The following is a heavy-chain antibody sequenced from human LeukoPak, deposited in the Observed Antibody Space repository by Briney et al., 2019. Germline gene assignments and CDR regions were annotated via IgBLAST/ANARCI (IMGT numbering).Heavy chain of an antibody. D-gene: IGHD3-22*01. V-gene: IGHV3-7*01. CDR2: IKQDGSEK. Sequence: PGGSLRLSCAASGFSFSTYWMTWVRQAPGKGLEWVANIKQDGSEKYYVDSVKGRFTIFRDNARNSLYLQMNSLRAEDTAVYYCASMGRGFNSRWYFDLWGPGTLVTVSS. CDR3: ASMGRGFNSRWYFDL. J-gene: IGHJ2*01. CDR1: GFSFSTYW.